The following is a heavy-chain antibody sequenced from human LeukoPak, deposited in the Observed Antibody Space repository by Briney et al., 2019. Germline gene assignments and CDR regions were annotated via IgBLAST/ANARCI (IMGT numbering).Heavy chain of an antibody. J-gene: IGHJ6*02. D-gene: IGHD4-17*01. CDR1: GGSFSGYY. CDR3: ARDQGDTTDYYYGVDV. V-gene: IGHV4-34*01. Sequence: SETLSLTCAVYGGSFSGYYWSWIRQPPGKGLEWIGEINQSGSTNYNPSLKSRVSISVDTSKNQFSLKLSSVTAADTAVYYCARDQGDTTDYYYGVDVWGQGTTVTVSS. CDR2: INQSGST.